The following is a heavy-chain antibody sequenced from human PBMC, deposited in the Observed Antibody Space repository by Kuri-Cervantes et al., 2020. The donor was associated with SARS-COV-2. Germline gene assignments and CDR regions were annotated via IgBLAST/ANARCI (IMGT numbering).Heavy chain of an antibody. CDR2: IGTAGDT. CDR1: GFTFSSYD. CDR3: VKFRRITMKVAFDI. J-gene: IGHJ3*02. V-gene: IGHV3-13*01. D-gene: IGHD3-22*01. Sequence: GESLKISCAASGFTFSSYDMHWVRQATGKGLEWVSAIGTAGDTYYPGSVKGRFTISRDNSKNTLYLQMSSLRAEDTAVYYCVKFRRITMKVAFDIWGQGTMVTVSS.